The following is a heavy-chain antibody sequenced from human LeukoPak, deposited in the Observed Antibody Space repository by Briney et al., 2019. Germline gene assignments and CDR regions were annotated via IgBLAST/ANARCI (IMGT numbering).Heavy chain of an antibody. V-gene: IGHV3-30*18. CDR2: ISFDGSNE. CDR3: AKGSGYSSSSPFDY. Sequence: GGSLRLSCAASGFTFSSYGMHWVRQSPGRGLEWVSFISFDGSNEFYADSLKGRFTISRDNSKDTLYLQMNSLRAEDTALYYCAKGSGYSSSSPFDYWGQGTLVTVSS. J-gene: IGHJ4*02. D-gene: IGHD6-13*01. CDR1: GFTFSSYG.